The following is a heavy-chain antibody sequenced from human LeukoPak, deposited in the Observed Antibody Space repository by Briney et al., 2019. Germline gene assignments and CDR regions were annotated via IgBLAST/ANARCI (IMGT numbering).Heavy chain of an antibody. D-gene: IGHD3-22*01. CDR3: AGHRIDYDSSATKYYYGMDD. CDR2: IYYSGNT. Sequence: SETLSLTCTVSGGSISNSNDYWGWIRQPPGRGLEWIGSIYYSGNTYYNPSLKSRVTISVDSSKNQFSLKLSSVTAADTAVYYCAGHRIDYDSSATKYYYGMDDWGQGTTVTVSS. CDR1: GGSISNSNDY. V-gene: IGHV4-39*01. J-gene: IGHJ6*02.